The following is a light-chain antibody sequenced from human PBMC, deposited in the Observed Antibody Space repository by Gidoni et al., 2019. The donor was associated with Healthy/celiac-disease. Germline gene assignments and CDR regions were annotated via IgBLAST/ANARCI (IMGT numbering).Light chain of an antibody. J-gene: IGLJ1*01. V-gene: IGLV2-14*03. CDR1: SSDVGGYNY. CDR3: SSYTSSSTLV. Sequence: QSALTHPASVSVSPGQSITISCTGTSSDVGGYNYVSWYQQHPGKAPKLMIYDVSNRHSGGSNRFSSSKSGNTASLTISGIKAEDEADYYCSSYTSSSTLVFGTGTKVTVL. CDR2: DVS.